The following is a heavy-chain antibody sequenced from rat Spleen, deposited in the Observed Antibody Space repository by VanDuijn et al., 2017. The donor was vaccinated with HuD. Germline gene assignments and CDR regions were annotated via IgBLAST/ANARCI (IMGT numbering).Heavy chain of an antibody. V-gene: IGHV5-29*01. CDR2: ISYGDSSGHSST. J-gene: IGHJ2*01. CDR3: ARRHYGYTDYFDY. CDR1: GFTFSDYG. Sequence: EVQLVESDGDLVQPGRSLKLSCAASGFTFSDYGMAWVRQAPTKGLEWVATISYGDSSGHSSTYYGDSVKGRFTISRDNAKSTLSLQMDSLMSEDTATYYCARRHYGYTDYFDYWGQGVMVTVSS. D-gene: IGHD1-9*01.